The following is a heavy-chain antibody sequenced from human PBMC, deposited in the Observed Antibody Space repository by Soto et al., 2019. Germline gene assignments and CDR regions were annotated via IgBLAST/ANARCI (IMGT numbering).Heavy chain of an antibody. D-gene: IGHD4-17*01. CDR2: IDGVGAGT. Sequence: QLVQSGGGSVQPGGSLRLSCAASGFTFTNYWMHWVRQVPGKGLVWVSRIDGVGAGTSYSDSVRGRFTISRDNAENMLYLHMSSLKAEDTAVYCCTTVFEYWGQGTLVTVSS. CDR3: TTVFEY. J-gene: IGHJ4*02. CDR1: GFTFTNYW. V-gene: IGHV3-74*01.